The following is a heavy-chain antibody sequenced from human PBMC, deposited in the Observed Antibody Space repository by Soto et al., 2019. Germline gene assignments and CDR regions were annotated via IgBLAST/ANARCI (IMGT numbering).Heavy chain of an antibody. CDR3: AKAERYCSGGSCYSGYFDY. D-gene: IGHD2-15*01. CDR2: ISYDGSNK. V-gene: IGHV3-30*18. J-gene: IGHJ4*02. CDR1: GFTFSSYG. Sequence: GGSLRLSCAASGFTFSSYGMHWVRQAPGKGLEWVAVISYDGSNKYYADSVKGRFTISRDNSKNTLYLQMNSLRAEDTAVYYCAKAERYCSGGSCYSGYFDYWGQGTLVTVSS.